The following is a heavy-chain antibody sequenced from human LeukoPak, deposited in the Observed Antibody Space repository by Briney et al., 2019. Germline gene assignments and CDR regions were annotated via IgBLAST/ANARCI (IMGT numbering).Heavy chain of an antibody. Sequence: SATLSLTCTVSGASFNSDDQYWSWIRQPPGKGLEWIGYIYHSGSTNYRSSLKSRVTISVDTSKNQFSLKLSSVTAADTAVYYCARGRWFGNYYFDYWGQGTLVTVSS. J-gene: IGHJ4*02. CDR2: IYHSGST. CDR3: ARGRWFGNYYFDY. V-gene: IGHV4-61*08. CDR1: GASFNSDDQY. D-gene: IGHD3-10*01.